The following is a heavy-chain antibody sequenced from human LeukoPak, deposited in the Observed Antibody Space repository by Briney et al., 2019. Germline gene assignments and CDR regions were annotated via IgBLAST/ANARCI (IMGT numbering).Heavy chain of an antibody. CDR2: ISRSGDTI. V-gene: IGHV3-48*03. Sequence: PGGSLRLSCAASGFTFSRYQMNWVCQAPGKGLEWVSYISRSGDTIYFADSVKGRFTISRDNAKNSLYLQMSSLRAEDTAVYYCARDYASDYWGQGTLVTVSS. CDR3: ARDYASDY. CDR1: GFTFSRYQ. J-gene: IGHJ4*02. D-gene: IGHD3-10*01.